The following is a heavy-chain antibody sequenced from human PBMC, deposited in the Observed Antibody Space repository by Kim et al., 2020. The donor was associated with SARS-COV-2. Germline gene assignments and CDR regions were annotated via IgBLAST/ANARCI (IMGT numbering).Heavy chain of an antibody. V-gene: IGHV4-34*01. CDR3: ARGTKNCSSTSCQIPDLGYCSGGSCYYHDY. Sequence: SETLSLTCAVYGGSFSGYYWSWIRQPPGKGLEWIGEINHSGSTNYNPSLKSRVTISVDTSKNQFSLKLSSVTAADTAVYYCARGTKNCSSTSCQIPDLGYCSGGSCYYHDYWGQGTLVTVSS. CDR2: INHSGST. D-gene: IGHD2-15*01. J-gene: IGHJ4*02. CDR1: GGSFSGYY.